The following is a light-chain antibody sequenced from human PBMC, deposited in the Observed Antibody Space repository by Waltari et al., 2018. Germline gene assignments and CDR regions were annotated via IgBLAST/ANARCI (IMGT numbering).Light chain of an antibody. CDR2: VAS. CDR3: QQYGSSPLT. CDR1: PIVSSNH. J-gene: IGKJ1*01. V-gene: IGKV3-20*01. Sequence: EFVLMQYTGTLSFSPGDSATLSCRASPIVSSNHLAWYQQNPGQAPRPLFFVASMRASGVPDRFSGIGSGTEVTLTISRLEPEDLAVYYCQQYGSSPLTFGQGTKVEI.